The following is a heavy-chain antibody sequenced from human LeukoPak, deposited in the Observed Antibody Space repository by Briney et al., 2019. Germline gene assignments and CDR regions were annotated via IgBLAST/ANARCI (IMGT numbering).Heavy chain of an antibody. CDR2: IYTSGST. J-gene: IGHJ4*02. CDR3: ARVWGSSWYFDY. CDR1: GGSISSHY. Sequence: SETLSLTCTASGGSISSHYWSWIRQPAGKGLEWIGRIYTSGSTNQNPSLKSRVTMSVDTSKNQFSLRLSSLTAADTAVYYCARVWGSSWYFDYWGQGTLVSVSS. V-gene: IGHV4-4*07. D-gene: IGHD6-13*01.